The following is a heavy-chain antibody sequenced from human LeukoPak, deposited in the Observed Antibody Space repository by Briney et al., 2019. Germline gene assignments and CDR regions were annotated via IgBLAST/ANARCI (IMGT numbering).Heavy chain of an antibody. J-gene: IGHJ4*02. CDR1: GFTLGIYW. CDR3: ARGLRGWELLPHY. CDR2: IKEDGSEK. V-gene: IGHV3-7*01. D-gene: IGHD3-10*01. Sequence: GGSLRLSCAASGFTLGIYWMSWVRQAPGKGLEWVANIKEDGSEKYYVDSVKGRFNISRDNAKNSLYLQMNSLRVEDTAVYYCARGLRGWELLPHYWGQGSLVTVSS.